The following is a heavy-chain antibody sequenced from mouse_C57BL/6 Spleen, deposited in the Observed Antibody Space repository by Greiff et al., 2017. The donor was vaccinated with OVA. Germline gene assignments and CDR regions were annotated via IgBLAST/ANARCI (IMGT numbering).Heavy chain of an antibody. CDR1: GYAFSSYW. V-gene: IGHV1-80*01. CDR2: IYPGDGDT. D-gene: IGHD4-1*01. Sequence: QVQLKQSGAELVKPGASVKISCKASGYAFSSYWMNWVKQRPGKGLEWIGQIYPGDGDTNYNGKFKGKATLTADKSSSTAYMQLSSLTSEDSAVYFCATSNWENAMDYWGQGTSVTVSS. CDR3: ATSNWENAMDY. J-gene: IGHJ4*01.